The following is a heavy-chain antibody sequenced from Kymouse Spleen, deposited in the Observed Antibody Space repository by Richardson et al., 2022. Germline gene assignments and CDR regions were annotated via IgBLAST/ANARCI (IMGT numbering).Heavy chain of an antibody. CDR1: GGSFSGYY. V-gene: IGHV4-34*01. CDR3: AREGDIVLMVYAAFDI. J-gene: IGHJ3*02. CDR2: INHSGST. D-gene: IGHD2-8*01. Sequence: QVQLQQWGAGLLKPSETLSLTCAVYGGSFSGYYWSWIRQPPGKGLEWIGEINHSGSTNYNPSLKSRVTISVDTSKNQFSLKLSSVTAADTAVYYCAREGDIVLMVYAAFDIWGQGTMVTVSS.